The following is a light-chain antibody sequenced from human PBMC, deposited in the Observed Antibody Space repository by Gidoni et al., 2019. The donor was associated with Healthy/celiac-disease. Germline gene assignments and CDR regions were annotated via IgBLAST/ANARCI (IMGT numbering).Light chain of an antibody. CDR2: KAS. CDR3: QQYNSYRT. V-gene: IGKV1-5*03. CDR1: QSISSW. Sequence: DIQMTQSPSTLSASVGDRVTSTCRASQSISSWLAWYQQKPGKAPKLLIYKASSLESGVPSRFSGSVSGTEFTLTISSLQPDDFATYYCQQYNSYRTFGQGTKVEIK. J-gene: IGKJ1*01.